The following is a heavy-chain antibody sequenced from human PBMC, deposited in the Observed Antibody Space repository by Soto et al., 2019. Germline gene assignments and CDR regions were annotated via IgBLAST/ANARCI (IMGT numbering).Heavy chain of an antibody. J-gene: IGHJ6*02. CDR2: IGTAGDT. Sequence: XXSLRLSCAAAGFTFSSYDIRCVRQATGKDLEWLYAIGTAGDTYYPGSVKGRFTISRENAKNSLYLQMNSLPAEDTAVYYCARMYSSSWYGMDVWGQGTTVTVSS. CDR1: GFTFSSYD. V-gene: IGHV3-13*01. D-gene: IGHD6-13*01. CDR3: ARMYSSSWYGMDV.